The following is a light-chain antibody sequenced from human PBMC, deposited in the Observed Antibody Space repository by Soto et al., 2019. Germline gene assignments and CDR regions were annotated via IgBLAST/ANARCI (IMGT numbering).Light chain of an antibody. CDR3: SSFTSNRIYV. CDR2: GVT. J-gene: IGLJ1*01. Sequence: QSALTQPTSVSGSPGQSITISCTGNHNDIGTYDYVSWYRQHPGRAPRLLIHGVTTRPSGISGRFSASKSGLTASLTISGLQPEDEADYYCSSFTSNRIYVFGPGTKV. CDR1: HNDIGTYDY. V-gene: IGLV2-14*03.